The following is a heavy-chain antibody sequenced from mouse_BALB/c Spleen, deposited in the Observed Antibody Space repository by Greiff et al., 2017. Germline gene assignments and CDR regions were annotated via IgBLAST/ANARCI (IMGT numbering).Heavy chain of an antibody. J-gene: IGHJ3*01. Sequence: GQLVESGGGLVQPGGSLKLSCAASGFTFSSYTMSWVRQTPEKRLEWVAYISNGGGSTYYPDTVKGRFTISRDNAKNTLYLQMSSLKSEDTAMYYCARRGGLGLFAYWGQGTLVTVSA. D-gene: IGHD4-1*01. CDR3: ARRGGLGLFAY. CDR2: ISNGGGST. V-gene: IGHV5-12-2*01. CDR1: GFTFSSYT.